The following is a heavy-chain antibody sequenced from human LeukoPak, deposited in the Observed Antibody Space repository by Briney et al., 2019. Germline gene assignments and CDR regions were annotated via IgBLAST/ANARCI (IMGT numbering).Heavy chain of an antibody. CDR1: GFTFSTYA. CDR3: AKDLDT. J-gene: IGHJ4*02. Sequence: GGSLRLSCAASGFTFSTYAMHWVRQAPGKGLEWVSTLSSSGRSTYYADSVRGRFTISRDNSRNTLYLQMNSLRAEDTAVYYCAKDLDTGGQGTLITVSS. V-gene: IGHV3-23*01. CDR2: LSSSGRST.